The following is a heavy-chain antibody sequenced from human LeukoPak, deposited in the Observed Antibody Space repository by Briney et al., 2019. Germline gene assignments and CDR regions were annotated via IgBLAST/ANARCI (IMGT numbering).Heavy chain of an antibody. V-gene: IGHV3-23*01. Sequence: GGSLRLSCAASGFTFSSYAMSWVRQAPGKGLEWVSAISGSGGNTYYADSVKGRFTISRDNSKNTLYLQMNSLRADDTAVYYCAKGGLVHRFDPWGQGTLVTVSS. CDR3: AKGGLVHRFDP. CDR2: ISGSGGNT. J-gene: IGHJ5*02. CDR1: GFTFSSYA.